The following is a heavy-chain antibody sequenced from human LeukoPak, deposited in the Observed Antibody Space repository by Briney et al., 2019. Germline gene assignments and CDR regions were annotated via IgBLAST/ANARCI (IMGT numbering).Heavy chain of an antibody. J-gene: IGHJ4*02. CDR1: GYSINSGYY. CDR2: IYHSGNT. D-gene: IGHD3-9*01. V-gene: IGHV4-38-2*02. Sequence: PSETLSLTCTVSGYSINSGYYWGWIRQSPGEGLQWIGSIYHSGNTYYNPSLKSRVTISIDTSKNQFSLKLNSVTAADTAVYYCAKMESRYCSSTSCHYDILTGYYHSGFDYWGQGTLVTVSS. CDR3: AKMESRYCSSTSCHYDILTGYYHSGFDY.